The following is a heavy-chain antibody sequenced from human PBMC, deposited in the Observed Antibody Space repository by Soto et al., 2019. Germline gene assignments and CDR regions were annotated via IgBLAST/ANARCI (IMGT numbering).Heavy chain of an antibody. V-gene: IGHV4-39*01. Sequence: PSETLSLTCTVSGGSISSSSYYWGWIRQPPGKGLEWIGSIYYSGSTYYKPSLKSRVTISVDTSKNQFSLKLSSVTAADTAVYFCASSPIDYYDSPGNWFGPWGQGTLVTVS. CDR1: GGSISSSSYY. D-gene: IGHD3-22*01. CDR2: IYYSGST. J-gene: IGHJ5*02. CDR3: ASSPIDYYDSPGNWFGP.